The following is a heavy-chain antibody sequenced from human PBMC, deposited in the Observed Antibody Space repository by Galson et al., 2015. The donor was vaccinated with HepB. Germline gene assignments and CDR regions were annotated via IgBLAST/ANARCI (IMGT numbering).Heavy chain of an antibody. Sequence: QSGAEVTKPGESLRISCQGSGYTFTNYWISWVRQKPGKGLEWMLNINPSDSYTNYNPSFQGHVSISADKSINTAYLQWSSLQASDTAMYYCVATPQGYGMDVWGHGTTGTVSS. V-gene: IGHV5-10-1*01. J-gene: IGHJ6*02. CDR3: VATPQGYGMDV. CDR1: GYTFTNYW. CDR2: INPSDSYT.